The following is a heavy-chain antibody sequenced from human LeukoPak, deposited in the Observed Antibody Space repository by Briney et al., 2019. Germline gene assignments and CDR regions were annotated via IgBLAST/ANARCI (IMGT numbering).Heavy chain of an antibody. Sequence: HPGGSLRLSCAASGFTFSNYWMNWVRQAPGKGLEWVANIKQDGSEKYYVDSVKGRFTISRDNAENSLYLQMNSLRAEDTAVYYCARDSRYYYIDYWGQGTLVTVSS. V-gene: IGHV3-7*03. D-gene: IGHD6-13*01. J-gene: IGHJ4*02. CDR3: ARDSRYYYIDY. CDR2: IKQDGSEK. CDR1: GFTFSNYW.